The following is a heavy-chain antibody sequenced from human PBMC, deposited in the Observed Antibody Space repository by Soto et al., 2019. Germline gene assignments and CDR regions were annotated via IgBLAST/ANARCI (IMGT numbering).Heavy chain of an antibody. V-gene: IGHV4-30-4*01. Sequence: SETLSLTCTVSGDSLSSGDYYWSWIRQPPGKGLERIGSIYYSGNTYYTQSLKRRFNISVDTSKNQFSLQLSSVTVADTAVYYCARDCKRYSSPPGPLGYWGLGTLVTVSS. CDR1: GDSLSSGDYY. D-gene: IGHD6-13*01. CDR2: IYYSGNT. J-gene: IGHJ4*02. CDR3: ARDCKRYSSPPGPLGY.